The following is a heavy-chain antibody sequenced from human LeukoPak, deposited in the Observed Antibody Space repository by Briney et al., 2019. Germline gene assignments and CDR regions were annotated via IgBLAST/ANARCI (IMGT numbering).Heavy chain of an antibody. V-gene: IGHV3-23*01. D-gene: IGHD4-23*01. Sequence: GGSLRLSCAASGFTFSSYAMSWVRQPPRKGLEWVSTSSDTTYYTDSVKGRFTISRDTSKNTLYLQMNSLGAADTAVYYCARSRGPGNHYFDYWGQGALVTVSS. CDR1: GFTFSSYA. J-gene: IGHJ4*02. CDR3: ARSRGPGNHYFDY. CDR2: SSDTT.